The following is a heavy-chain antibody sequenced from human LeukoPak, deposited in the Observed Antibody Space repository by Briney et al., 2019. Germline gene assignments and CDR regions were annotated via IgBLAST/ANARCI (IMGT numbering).Heavy chain of an antibody. CDR2: TYSGGRT. CDR1: GFTVSSNY. V-gene: IGHV3-53*01. J-gene: IGHJ6*03. D-gene: IGHD3-10*01. Sequence: GGSLRLSCAASGFTVSSNYMTWVRQAPGKGLEWVSVTYSGGRTYYADSVKGRFTISRDNSKNTLYPQMNSLRVEDTAVYYCARSLRVRGVPDYMDVWGKGTTVTISS. CDR3: ARSLRVRGVPDYMDV.